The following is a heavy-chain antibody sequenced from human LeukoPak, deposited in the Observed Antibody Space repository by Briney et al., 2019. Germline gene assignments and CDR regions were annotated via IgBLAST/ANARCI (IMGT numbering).Heavy chain of an antibody. V-gene: IGHV1-24*01. CDR3: ATDLSGGDYYDFP. J-gene: IGHJ5*02. Sequence: GASVNVSCKVSGYSLTELSMQWVRQAPGKGLEGVGGFDPEDGETIYAQKVHGRVTMTEDTSTDTAYIELSRLRSEGTAVYYCATDLSGGDYYDFPWGQGTLVTVSS. CDR2: FDPEDGET. D-gene: IGHD3-22*01. CDR1: GYSLTELS.